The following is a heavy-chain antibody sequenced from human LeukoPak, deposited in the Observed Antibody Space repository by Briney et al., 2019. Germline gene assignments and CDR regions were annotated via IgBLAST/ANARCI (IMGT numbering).Heavy chain of an antibody. CDR1: GFTFSSYA. CDR3: ASYGGNSVGDAFDI. D-gene: IGHD4-23*01. Sequence: GGSLRLPCAASGFTFSSYAMHWVRQAPGKGLEWVAVISYDGSNKYYADSVKGRFTISRDNSKNTLYLQMNSLRAEDTAVYYCASYGGNSVGDAFDIWGQGTMVTVSS. V-gene: IGHV3-30-3*01. J-gene: IGHJ3*02. CDR2: ISYDGSNK.